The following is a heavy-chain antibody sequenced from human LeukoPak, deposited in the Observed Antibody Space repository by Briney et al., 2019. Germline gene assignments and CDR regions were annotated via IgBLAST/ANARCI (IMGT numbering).Heavy chain of an antibody. J-gene: IGHJ4*02. CDR1: GFTFSNYP. Sequence: GGSLRLSCAASGFTFSNYPMTWVGQAPGKGLEWVSAISGSGDSTKYADSVKGRFTASRDNSKNTLYLRMNSLRVEDTAVYYCAKDWRADYWGQGTLVTVSS. CDR3: AKDWRADY. V-gene: IGHV3-23*01. CDR2: ISGSGDST.